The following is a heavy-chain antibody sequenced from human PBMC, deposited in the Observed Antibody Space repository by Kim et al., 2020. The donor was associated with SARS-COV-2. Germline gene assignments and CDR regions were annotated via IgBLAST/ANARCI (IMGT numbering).Heavy chain of an antibody. CDR3: ARDNPLYSYGMDV. Sequence: GGSLRLSCAASGFTLSSHWMNWVRQAPGKGLEWVANIKQDGSEKYYVDSVKGRFTISRDNAKNSLYLQMNTLRAEDTAVYYCARDNPLYSYGMDVWGQGTTVTVSS. CDR1: GFTLSSHW. CDR2: IKQDGSEK. V-gene: IGHV3-7*01. J-gene: IGHJ6*02.